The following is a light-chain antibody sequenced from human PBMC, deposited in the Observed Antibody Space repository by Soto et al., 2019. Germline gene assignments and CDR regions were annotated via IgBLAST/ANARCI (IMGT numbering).Light chain of an antibody. CDR3: QQYNNWPPYT. CDR2: GAS. J-gene: IGKJ2*01. CDR1: QSVSSD. Sequence: IVMTQSPATLSVSPGDRVTHSCRASQSVSSDLAWYQQRPGQAPRLLIYGASTRATGIPARFSGTGSGTEFTLTISSLQSEDFAIYYCQQYNNWPPYTFGQGTKLEIK. V-gene: IGKV3-15*01.